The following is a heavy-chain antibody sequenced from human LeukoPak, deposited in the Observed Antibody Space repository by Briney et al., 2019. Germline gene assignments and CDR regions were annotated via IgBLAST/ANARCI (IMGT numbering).Heavy chain of an antibody. CDR3: AMTYSSDAFDI. V-gene: IGHV3-21*01. J-gene: IGHJ3*02. CDR2: ISSSSSYI. D-gene: IGHD3-22*01. Sequence: GGSLRLSCAASGFTFSSYSMNWVRQAPGKGLEWVSSISSSSSYIYYADSVKGRFTISRDNAKNSLYLQMNSLRAEGTAVYYCAMTYSSDAFDIWGQGTMVTVSS. CDR1: GFTFSSYS.